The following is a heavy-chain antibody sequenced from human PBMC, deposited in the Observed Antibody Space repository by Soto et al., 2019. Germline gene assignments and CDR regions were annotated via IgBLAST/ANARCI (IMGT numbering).Heavy chain of an antibody. J-gene: IGHJ3*01. D-gene: IGHD5-18*01. V-gene: IGHV1-24*01. Sequence: ASVKVSCEVSGHTLNDLSIHWVRQAPGKGLEWMGGFNPEEEETIYAQKFQGRVTMTEDTTAETAYMELSSLRSDDTAVYYCAVVGGYNYGNDVFDVGG. CDR2: FNPEEEET. CDR3: AVVGGYNYGNDVFDV. CDR1: GHTLNDLS.